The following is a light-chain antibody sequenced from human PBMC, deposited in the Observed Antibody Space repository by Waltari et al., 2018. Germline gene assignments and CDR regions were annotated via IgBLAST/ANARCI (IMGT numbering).Light chain of an antibody. CDR3: SSYTGRSISVV. CDR2: DVT. V-gene: IGLV2-14*03. J-gene: IGLJ2*01. Sequence: QSALTQPASVSGSPGQSITIPCTGPRTDVGGYNSVSWYQNPPGKAPKLMIYDVTSRPSGVSPRFSGSKSDNTASLTISGLQAEDEADYYCSSYTGRSISVVFGGGTKLTVL. CDR1: RTDVGGYNS.